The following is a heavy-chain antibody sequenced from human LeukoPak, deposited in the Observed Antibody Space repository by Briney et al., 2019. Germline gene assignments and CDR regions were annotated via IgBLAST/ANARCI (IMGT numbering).Heavy chain of an antibody. D-gene: IGHD1-26*01. J-gene: IGHJ4*02. Sequence: GGSLRLSCAASGFTFSSYWMSWVRQAPGKGLEWVGRIKSKTDGGTTDYAAPVKGRFTISRDDSKNTLYLQMNSLKTEDTAVYYCTTDIPVWGELPDYWGQGTLVTVSS. V-gene: IGHV3-15*01. CDR2: IKSKTDGGTT. CDR1: GFTFSSYW. CDR3: TTDIPVWGELPDY.